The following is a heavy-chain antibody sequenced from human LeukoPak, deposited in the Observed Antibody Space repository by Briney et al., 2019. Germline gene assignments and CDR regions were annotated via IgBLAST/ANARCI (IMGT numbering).Heavy chain of an antibody. CDR2: IYPGDSDT. Sequence: GESLKISCKGSGYRFTSYWIGWVGQMPGKGLEWMGIIYPGDSDTRYSPSFQGQVTIPADKSISTAYLQWSSLKASDTAMYYCARLEHIAVVTAINNNWFDPWGQGTLVTVSS. D-gene: IGHD2-21*02. J-gene: IGHJ5*02. CDR3: ARLEHIAVVTAINNNWFDP. V-gene: IGHV5-51*01. CDR1: GYRFTSYW.